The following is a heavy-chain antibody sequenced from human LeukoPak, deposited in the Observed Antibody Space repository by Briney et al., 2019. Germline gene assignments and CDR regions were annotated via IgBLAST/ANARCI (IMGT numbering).Heavy chain of an antibody. Sequence: PGGSLRLSCAASGFTFSSYAMSWVRQAPGKGLEWVSAISGSGGSTYYADSVKGRFTISRDNSKNTLYLQMNSLRAEDTAVYYCAKANYDSSGYYYRGGEPHYWGQGTLVTVSS. D-gene: IGHD3-22*01. CDR2: ISGSGGST. CDR3: AKANYDSSGYYYRGGEPHY. J-gene: IGHJ4*02. CDR1: GFTFSSYA. V-gene: IGHV3-23*01.